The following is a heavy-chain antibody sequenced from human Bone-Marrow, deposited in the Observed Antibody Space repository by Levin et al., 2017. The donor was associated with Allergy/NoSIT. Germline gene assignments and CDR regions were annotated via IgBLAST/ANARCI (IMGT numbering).Heavy chain of an antibody. CDR2: SSGGGFNT. CDR3: AKKQGGTSGFSFDV. CDR1: GFTLTEYA. V-gene: IGHV3-23*03. D-gene: IGHD1-26*01. J-gene: IGHJ3*01. Sequence: GGSLRLSCDASGFTLTEYAMSWVRQAPGKGREWVSVSSGGGFNTYYGDSVKGRFTVSRDNSKNTLYLELNSLRAEDTAVYYCAKKQGGTSGFSFDVWGQGTMVTVSS.